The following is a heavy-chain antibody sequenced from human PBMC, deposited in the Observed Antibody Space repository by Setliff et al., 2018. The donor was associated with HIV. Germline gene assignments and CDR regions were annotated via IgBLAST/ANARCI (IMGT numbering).Heavy chain of an antibody. CDR1: GYSFTTYG. J-gene: IGHJ6*03. CDR2: IGTQNGNT. D-gene: IGHD3-10*01. Sequence: GASVKVSCKASGYSFTTYGVYWVRRAPGQGLEWMGWIGTQNGNTNYAQKFQGRVTMTTDTSTNTAYMELNSLRTEDTALYYCAREGGSERMPFFYYYMDVWGKGTTVTVSS. CDR3: AREGGSERMPFFYYYMDV. V-gene: IGHV1-18*01.